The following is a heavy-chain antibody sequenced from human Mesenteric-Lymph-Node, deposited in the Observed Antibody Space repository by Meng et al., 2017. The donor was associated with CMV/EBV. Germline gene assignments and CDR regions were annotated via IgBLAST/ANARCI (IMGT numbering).Heavy chain of an antibody. Sequence: VSGASIISGGSYWSWIRQHPGKGPEWIGYIYYSGSTYHNPSLKSRVSISVDTSKNQFSLKLSSVTAADTAVYYCARDRDGYNLFDYWGQGTLVTVSS. CDR1: GASIISGGSY. V-gene: IGHV4-31*02. J-gene: IGHJ4*02. D-gene: IGHD5-24*01. CDR2: IYYSGST. CDR3: ARDRDGYNLFDY.